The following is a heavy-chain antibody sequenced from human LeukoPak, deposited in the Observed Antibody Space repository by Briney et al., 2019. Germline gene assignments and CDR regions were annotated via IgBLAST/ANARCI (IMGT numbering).Heavy chain of an antibody. Sequence: GGSLRLSCAASGFTFSSYSMSWVRQAPGKGPEWVSAISGSGGSTYYADSVKGRFTISRDNSKNTLYLQMNSLRAEDTAVYYCARACSGGSCYWGQGTLVTVSS. J-gene: IGHJ4*02. V-gene: IGHV3-23*01. CDR2: ISGSGGST. D-gene: IGHD2-15*01. CDR3: ARACSGGSCY. CDR1: GFTFSSYS.